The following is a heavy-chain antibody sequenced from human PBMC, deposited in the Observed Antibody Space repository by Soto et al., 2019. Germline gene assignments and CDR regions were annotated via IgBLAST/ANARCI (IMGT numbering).Heavy chain of an antibody. V-gene: IGHV1-2*04. CDR3: ATGVPLLHGGNYYYYGMDV. D-gene: IGHD2-15*01. Sequence: GASVKVSCKASGYTFTGYYMHWVRQAPGQGLEWMGWINPNSGGTNYAQKFQGWVTMTRDTSISTAYMELSRLRSDDTAVYYCATGVPLLHGGNYYYYGMDVWAQGTTVTVSS. CDR2: INPNSGGT. CDR1: GYTFTGYY. J-gene: IGHJ6*02.